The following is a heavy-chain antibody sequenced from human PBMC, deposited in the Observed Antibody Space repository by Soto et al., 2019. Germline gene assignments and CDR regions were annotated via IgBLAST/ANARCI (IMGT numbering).Heavy chain of an antibody. D-gene: IGHD3-10*01. CDR1: GGSISSGDYY. J-gene: IGHJ4*02. Sequence: SETLSLTCTVSGGSISSGDYYWSWIRQPPGKGLEWIGYIYYSGSTYYNPSLKSRVTISVDTSKNQCSLKLSSVTAADTAVYYCARDEAGRYYGSGSVGFDYWGQGTLVTVSS. CDR3: ARDEAGRYYGSGSVGFDY. V-gene: IGHV4-30-4*01. CDR2: IYYSGST.